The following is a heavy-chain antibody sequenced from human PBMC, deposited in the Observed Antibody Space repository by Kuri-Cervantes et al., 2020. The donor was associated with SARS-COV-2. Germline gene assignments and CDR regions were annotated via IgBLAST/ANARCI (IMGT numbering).Heavy chain of an antibody. V-gene: IGHV4-39*01. CDR2: IYRDGNS. CDR3: ARLSPN. J-gene: IGHJ4*02. CDR1: GGSISSSSYY. Sequence: GSLRLSCTVSGGSISSSSYYWGWIRQSPGRGLEWLGSIYRDGNSYYNPSLMGRVTLSVDTSKNQFSLSLTSVTAADSAVYYCARLSPNWGPGILVTVSS.